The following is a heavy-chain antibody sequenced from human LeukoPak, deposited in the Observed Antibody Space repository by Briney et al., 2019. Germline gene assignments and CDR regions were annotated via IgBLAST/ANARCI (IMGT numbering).Heavy chain of an antibody. CDR3: AKDGLQSSEWSPPLNY. CDR2: ISGNAGST. J-gene: IGHJ4*02. D-gene: IGHD3-3*01. V-gene: IGHV3-23*01. CDR1: GFTVSSNY. Sequence: GGSLRLSCAASGFTVSSNYMSWVRQAPGKGLEWVSLISGNAGSTYYADSVKGRFTISRDITKNTLYLQMNSLRAEDTATYYCAKDGLQSSEWSPPLNYWGQGTLVTVSS.